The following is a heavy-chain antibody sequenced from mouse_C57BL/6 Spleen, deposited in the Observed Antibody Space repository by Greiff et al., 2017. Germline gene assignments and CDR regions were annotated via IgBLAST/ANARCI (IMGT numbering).Heavy chain of an antibody. J-gene: IGHJ4*01. V-gene: IGHV1-20*01. Sequence: VQLQQSGPELVKPGDSVKISCKASGYSFTGYFMNWVMQSHGKSLEWIGRINPYNGDTFYNQKFKGKATLTVDKSSSTAHMELRSLTSGDSAVYYCARGTGYDYYAMDYWGQGTSVTVSS. CDR3: ARGTGYDYYAMDY. CDR2: INPYNGDT. CDR1: GYSFTGYF. D-gene: IGHD2-10*02.